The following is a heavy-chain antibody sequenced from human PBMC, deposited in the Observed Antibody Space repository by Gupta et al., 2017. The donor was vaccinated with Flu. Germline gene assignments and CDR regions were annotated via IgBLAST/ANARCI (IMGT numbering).Heavy chain of an antibody. J-gene: IGHJ4*02. CDR3: AREEYFEGYY. D-gene: IGHD2-2*01. V-gene: IGHV3-7*01. CDR2: IKEDGSEE. Sequence: EVLLVESGGGLVQPGGSLRLSCAASGFRFSNFWMSWVRQAPGKGLEWVATIKEDGSEEYYVDSVKGRFIISRDNAKKSLYLQMNSLRAEDTAMYYCAREEYFEGYYWGQGILVTVSS. CDR1: GFRFSNFW.